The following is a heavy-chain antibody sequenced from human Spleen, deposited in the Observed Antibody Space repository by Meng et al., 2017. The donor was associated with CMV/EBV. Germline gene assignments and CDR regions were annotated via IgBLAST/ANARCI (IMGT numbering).Heavy chain of an antibody. CDR2: INHSGST. J-gene: IGHJ4*02. V-gene: IGHV4-34*01. Sequence: QVQLQQWGAGLLKPSETLSLTCAVYGGSFSSFYWHWIHQPPGKGLEWIGEINHSGSTNYNPSLKNRVTISVDTSKNQFSLKLSSVTAADTAVYYCARSDGRIAPGHYWGQGTLVTVSS. D-gene: IGHD5-18*01. CDR1: GGSFSSFY. CDR3: ARSDGRIAPGHY.